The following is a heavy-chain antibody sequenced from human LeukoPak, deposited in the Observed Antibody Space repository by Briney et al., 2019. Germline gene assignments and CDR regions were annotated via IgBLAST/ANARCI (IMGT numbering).Heavy chain of an antibody. CDR3: ARCRGYSYGRSFDY. CDR2: INHSGST. CDR1: GGSFSGYY. D-gene: IGHD5-18*01. J-gene: IGHJ4*02. V-gene: IGHV4-34*01. Sequence: SETLSLTCAVYGGSFSGYYWSWIRQPPGKGLEWVGEINHSGSTNYNPSLKSRVTISVDTSKNQFSLKLSSVTSADTAVYYYARCRGYSYGRSFDYWGQGTLVTVSS.